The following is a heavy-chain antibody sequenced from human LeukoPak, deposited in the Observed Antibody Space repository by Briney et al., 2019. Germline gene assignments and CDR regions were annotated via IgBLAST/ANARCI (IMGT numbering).Heavy chain of an antibody. J-gene: IGHJ4*02. CDR3: ARRLLDY. CDR2: INHSGST. V-gene: IGHV4-34*01. CDR1: GVSFSGYY. Sequence: PSETLSLTCAVYGVSFSGYYWNWIRQPPGKGLEWVGEINHSGSTNYNPSLKSRVTISVDTSKNQFSLKLSSVTAADTAVYYCARRLLDYWGQGTLVTVSS. D-gene: IGHD3-22*01.